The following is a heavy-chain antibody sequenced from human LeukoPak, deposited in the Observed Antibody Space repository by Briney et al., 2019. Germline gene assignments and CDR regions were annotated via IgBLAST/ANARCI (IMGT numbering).Heavy chain of an antibody. CDR3: AEDPSIGGVDY. V-gene: IGHV3-30*18. D-gene: IGHD6-6*01. J-gene: IGHJ4*02. CDR1: GFTFSSYG. CDR2: ISYDGSNK. Sequence: GGSLRLSCAASGFTFSSYGMHWVRQAPGKGLEWVAVISYDGSNKYYADSVKGRFTISRDNSKNTLYLQMNSLGAEDTAVYYCAEDPSIGGVDYWGQGTLVTVSS.